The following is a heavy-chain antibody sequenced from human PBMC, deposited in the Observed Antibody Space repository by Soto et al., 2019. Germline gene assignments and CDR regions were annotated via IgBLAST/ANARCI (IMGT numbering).Heavy chain of an antibody. V-gene: IGHV3-72*01. D-gene: IGHD6-13*01. CDR3: ARGHSSSWYYFDY. J-gene: IGHJ4*02. Sequence: EVQLVESGGGLVQPGGSLRLSCAASGFTFSDHYMDWVRQAPGKGLEWVGRTRNKANSYTTEYAASVKGRFTISRDDSKTSLYLQMNSLKTEDTAVYYCARGHSSSWYYFDYWGQGTLVTVSS. CDR1: GFTFSDHY. CDR2: TRNKANSYTT.